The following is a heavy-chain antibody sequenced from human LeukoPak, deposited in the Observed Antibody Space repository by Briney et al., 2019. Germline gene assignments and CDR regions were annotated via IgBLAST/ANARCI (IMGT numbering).Heavy chain of an antibody. CDR1: GYTFTGYY. D-gene: IGHD6-6*01. V-gene: IGHV1-2*02. J-gene: IGHJ6*03. Sequence: ASVTVSCKASGYTFTGYYMHWVRQAPGQGLEWMGWINPNSGGTNYAQKFQGRVTMTRDTSISTAYMELSRLRSDDTAVYYCASGIAARRNYYYYYMDVWGKGTTVTVSS. CDR3: ASGIAARRNYYYYYMDV. CDR2: INPNSGGT.